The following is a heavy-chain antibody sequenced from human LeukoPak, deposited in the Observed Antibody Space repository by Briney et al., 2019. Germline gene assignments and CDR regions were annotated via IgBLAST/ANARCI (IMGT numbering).Heavy chain of an antibody. CDR3: ARVGQVTYAFDI. J-gene: IGHJ3*02. D-gene: IGHD5-18*01. CDR2: IWYDGSNK. Sequence: PGGSLRLSCAASGFTFSRYGMHGVRQARGKGLEWVAVIWYDGSNKYYADSVKGRFTISSDNSKNTLYLQMNSLRAEDKAVYYCARVGQVTYAFDIWGQGTMVTVSS. V-gene: IGHV3-33*01. CDR1: GFTFSRYG.